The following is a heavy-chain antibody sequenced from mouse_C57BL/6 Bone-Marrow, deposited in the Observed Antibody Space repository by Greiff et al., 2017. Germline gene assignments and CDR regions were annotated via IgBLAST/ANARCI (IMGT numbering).Heavy chain of an antibody. CDR2: IYPRSGNP. V-gene: IGHV1-81*01. Sequence: VQLQQSGAELARPGASVKLSCKASGYTFTSYGISWVKQSTGPGLEWIGEIYPRSGNPNYNEKFKGQATLTADKSSSTAYMELRSLTSEDSAVYFCARVVQHRLQGWFAYWGQGTLVTVSA. CDR1: GYTFTSYG. CDR3: ARVVQHRLQGWFAY. D-gene: IGHD3-2*02. J-gene: IGHJ3*01.